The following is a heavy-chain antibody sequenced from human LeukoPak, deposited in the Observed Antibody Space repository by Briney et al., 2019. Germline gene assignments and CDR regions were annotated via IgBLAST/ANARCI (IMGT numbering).Heavy chain of an antibody. V-gene: IGHV1-46*01. CDR1: GYTFTSYY. Sequence: ASVKVSCKASGYTFTSYYMHWVRQAPGQGLEWMGIINPSSGTTRYAQKFQGRVTMTRVTSTSTVYMELRSLRSDDTAVYYCARAPAAFPNWFDPWGQGTLVTVSS. CDR2: INPSSGTT. J-gene: IGHJ5*02. CDR3: ARAPAAFPNWFDP. D-gene: IGHD2-2*01.